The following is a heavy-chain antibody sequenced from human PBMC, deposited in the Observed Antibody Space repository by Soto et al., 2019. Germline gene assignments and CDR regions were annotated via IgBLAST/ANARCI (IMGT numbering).Heavy chain of an antibody. CDR1: GGSISSYY. CDR3: ARDKGRYCSGGSCYSYWFDP. J-gene: IGHJ5*02. D-gene: IGHD2-15*01. CDR2: IYTSGST. V-gene: IGHV4-4*07. Sequence: KASETLSLTCTVSGGSISSYYWSWIRQPAGKGLEWIGRIYTSGSTNYNPSLKSRVTMSVDTSKNQFSLKLSSVTAADTAVYYCARDKGRYCSGGSCYSYWFDPWGQGTLVTVSS.